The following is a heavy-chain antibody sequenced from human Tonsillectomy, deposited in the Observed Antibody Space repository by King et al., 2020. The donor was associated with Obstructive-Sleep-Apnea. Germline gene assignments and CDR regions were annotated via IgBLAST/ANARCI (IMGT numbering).Heavy chain of an antibody. J-gene: IGHJ4*02. CDR3: AKAKDIVVVVAATPFDY. CDR1: GFSFSSYS. Sequence: VQLVESGGGLVKPGGSLRLSCAASGFSFSSYSMNLVRRAPGKGLEWVSSISSSSNYIYYAVSVKGRFTISRDNAKNSRYLQMNSLRAEDTPVYYCAKAKDIVVVVAATPFDYWGQGTLVTVSS. V-gene: IGHV3-21*01. CDR2: ISSSSNYI. D-gene: IGHD2-15*01.